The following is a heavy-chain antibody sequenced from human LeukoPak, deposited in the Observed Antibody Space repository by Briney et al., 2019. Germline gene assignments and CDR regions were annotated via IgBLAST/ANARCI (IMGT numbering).Heavy chain of an antibody. CDR2: ISNSGST. CDR3: ARDSGLAVAGTINWFDP. Sequence: PSETLSLTCTVSGGSISRNYWSWIRQPPGKGLECIGYISNSGSTNYNPSLKSRVTISVDTSKNQFSLRLSSVTAADTAVYYCARDSGLAVAGTINWFDPWGQGTLVTVSS. CDR1: GGSISRNY. V-gene: IGHV4-59*01. D-gene: IGHD6-19*01. J-gene: IGHJ5*02.